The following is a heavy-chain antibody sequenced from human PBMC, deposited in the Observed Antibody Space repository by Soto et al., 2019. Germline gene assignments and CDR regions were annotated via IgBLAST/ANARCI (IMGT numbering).Heavy chain of an antibody. D-gene: IGHD6-19*01. CDR1: GFTFSSYG. CDR2: IWYDGSNK. CDR3: LRDHTYSRGWYSFEY. V-gene: IGHV3-33*01. Sequence: LRHSFAASGFTFSSYGMHWVRQAPGKWLEWVAVIWYDGSNKYYADSVKGRFTISRDNSKNTLYLQMNSLRAEDTAVYYCLRDHTYSRGWYSFEYWGQGTLVTVSS. J-gene: IGHJ4*02.